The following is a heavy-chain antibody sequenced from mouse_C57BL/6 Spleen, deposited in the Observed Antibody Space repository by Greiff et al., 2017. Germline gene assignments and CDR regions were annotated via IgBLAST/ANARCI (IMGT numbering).Heavy chain of an antibody. CDR2: IHPDSGST. J-gene: IGHJ1*03. CDR3: ARDGGRWYFGV. V-gene: IGHV1-64*01. D-gene: IGHD3-3*01. Sequence: VQLQQPGAELVKPGASVKLSCKASGYTFTSYWMHWVKQRPGQGLEWIGMIHPDSGSTNYNEKFKSKATLTVDKSSSTAYMQLSSLTSEDSAVYYCARDGGRWYFGVWGTGTTVTVAS. CDR1: GYTFTSYW.